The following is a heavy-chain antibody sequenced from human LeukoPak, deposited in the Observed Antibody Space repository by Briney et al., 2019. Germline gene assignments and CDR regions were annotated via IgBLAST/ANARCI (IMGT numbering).Heavy chain of an antibody. Sequence: SVKVSCKASGGTFSSYAISWVRQAPGQGLEWMGGIIPIFGTANYAQKFQGRVTITADESTSTAYVELSSLRSEDTAVYYCASPREGPLVRGAYDILTAWGQGTLVTVSS. J-gene: IGHJ5*02. CDR2: IIPIFGTA. CDR3: ASPREGPLVRGAYDILTA. CDR1: GGTFSSYA. V-gene: IGHV1-69*01. D-gene: IGHD3-9*01.